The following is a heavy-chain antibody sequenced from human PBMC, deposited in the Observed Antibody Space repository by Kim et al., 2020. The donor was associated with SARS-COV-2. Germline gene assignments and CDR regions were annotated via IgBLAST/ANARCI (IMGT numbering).Heavy chain of an antibody. CDR3: ARDRGGDYYGSGYYFDY. CDR2: IIPIFGTA. V-gene: IGHV1-69*13. D-gene: IGHD3-10*01. Sequence: SVKVSCKASGGTFSSYAISWVRQAPGQGLEWMGGIIPIFGTANYAQKFQGRVTITADESTSTAYMELSSLRSEDMAVYYCARDRGGDYYGSGYYFDYWGQGTLVTVSS. CDR1: GGTFSSYA. J-gene: IGHJ4*02.